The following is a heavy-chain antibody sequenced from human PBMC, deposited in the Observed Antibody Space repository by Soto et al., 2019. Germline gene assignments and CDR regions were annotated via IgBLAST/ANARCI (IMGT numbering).Heavy chain of an antibody. CDR2: INHSGNT. CDR1: GKSLSGYY. Sequence: QVQLQQWGAGLLKPSETLSLTCAVYGKSLSGYYWSWIRQPPGKALEWIGEINHSGNTNYNPSLKRRVTISVDTYKNQLFLNLSSVTAADTAMYYCARHHVRGRTIAGAAEFWGQGTLVTVSS. D-gene: IGHD1-26*01. J-gene: IGHJ4*02. V-gene: IGHV4-34*01. CDR3: ARHHVRGRTIAGAAEF.